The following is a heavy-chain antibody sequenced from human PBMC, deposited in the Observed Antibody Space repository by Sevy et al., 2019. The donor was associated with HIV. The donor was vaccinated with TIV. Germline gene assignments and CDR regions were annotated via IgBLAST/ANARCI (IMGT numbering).Heavy chain of an antibody. D-gene: IGHD2-2*01. Sequence: LETLSLTCAVHDGSFSGYYWNWIRQLPGKALEWIGEINESGITNYNPSLKSRVTISVDTSKKEFSLKLNSVTAADTDVYFCARSPPVVVVPGAPSWFDPWGQGTLVTVSS. CDR3: ARSPPVVVVPGAPSWFDP. CDR1: DGSFSGYY. V-gene: IGHV4-34*01. CDR2: INESGIT. J-gene: IGHJ5*02.